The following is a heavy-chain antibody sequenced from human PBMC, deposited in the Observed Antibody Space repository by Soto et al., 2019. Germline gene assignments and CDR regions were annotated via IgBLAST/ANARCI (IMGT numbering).Heavy chain of an antibody. Sequence: SETLSLTCSVSGGSISSYYWSWIRQPPGKGLEWIGYIYYSGSTNYNPSLKSRVTISVDTSKNQFSLKLSSVTAADTAVYYCARHVYCSGGSCYYEAEYYFDYWGKGTLVTVSS. J-gene: IGHJ4*02. V-gene: IGHV4-59*01. CDR1: GGSISSYY. CDR3: ARHVYCSGGSCYYEAEYYFDY. CDR2: IYYSGST. D-gene: IGHD2-15*01.